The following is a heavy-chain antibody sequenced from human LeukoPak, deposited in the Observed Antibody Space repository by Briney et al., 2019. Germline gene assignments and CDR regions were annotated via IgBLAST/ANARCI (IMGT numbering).Heavy chain of an antibody. CDR3: ARDLYDSTTQHHPPHFDS. V-gene: IGHV4-39*07. CDR2: VFHTGST. CDR1: GDSISRSNLH. D-gene: IGHD2/OR15-2a*01. J-gene: IGHJ4*02. Sequence: SETLSLTCTVSGDSISRSNLHWGWIRQAPGKGLEWIGSVFHTGSTYYNPSLKSRVTISVDSSMNKFSLKMRSVTAADTAFYYCARDLYDSTTQHHPPHFDSWGQGTLVTVSS.